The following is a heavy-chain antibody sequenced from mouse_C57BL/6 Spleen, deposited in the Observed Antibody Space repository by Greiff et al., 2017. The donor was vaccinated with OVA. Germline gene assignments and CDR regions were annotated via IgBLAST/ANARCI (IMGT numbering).Heavy chain of an antibody. J-gene: IGHJ2*01. V-gene: IGHV1-55*01. CDR2: IYPGSGST. CDR3: AREGHYYGSSSDY. D-gene: IGHD1-1*01. Sequence: VQLQQSGAELVKPGASVKMSCKASGYTFTSYWITWVKQRPGQGLEWIGDIYPGSGSTNYNEKFKSKATLTVDTSSSTAYMQLSSLTSEDSAVYYCAREGHYYGSSSDYWGQGTTLTVSS. CDR1: GYTFTSYW.